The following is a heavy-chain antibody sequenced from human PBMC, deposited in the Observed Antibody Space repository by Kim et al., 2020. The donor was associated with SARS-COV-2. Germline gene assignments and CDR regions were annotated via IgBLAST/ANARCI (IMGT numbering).Heavy chain of an antibody. Sequence: GGSLRLSCATSGFTFSNYDMLWVRQGTGKGLEWVSAIGSAGDTYYAGSVEGRFTISRENAKKSLYLEMSSLRAGDTAVYYCARGLEYCGSFSCTGYYYYGMDVWGQGTTVNVA. V-gene: IGHV3-13*04. D-gene: IGHD2-2*01. CDR2: IGSAGDT. CDR3: ARGLEYCGSFSCTGYYYYGMDV. CDR1: GFTFSNYD. J-gene: IGHJ6*02.